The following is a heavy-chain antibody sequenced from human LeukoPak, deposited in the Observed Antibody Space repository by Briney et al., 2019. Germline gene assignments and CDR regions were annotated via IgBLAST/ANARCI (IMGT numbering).Heavy chain of an antibody. Sequence: GGSLRLSCAASGFTFSSYAMSWVRQAPGKGLEWVANIKEDGSEKYYVDSVKGRFTISRDNAKNSLYLQMNSLRAEDTAVYYCARDYGVAGLFDPWGQGTLVTVSS. D-gene: IGHD6-19*01. CDR3: ARDYGVAGLFDP. V-gene: IGHV3-7*01. CDR1: GFTFSSYA. CDR2: IKEDGSEK. J-gene: IGHJ5*02.